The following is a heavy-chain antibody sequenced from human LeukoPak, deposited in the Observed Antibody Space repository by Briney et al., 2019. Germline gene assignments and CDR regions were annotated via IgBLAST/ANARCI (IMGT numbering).Heavy chain of an antibody. D-gene: IGHD6-19*01. CDR1: GFTFSSYS. V-gene: IGHV3-21*01. CDR3: ARMAVAAHDAFDI. CDR2: ISSSSSYI. J-gene: IGHJ3*02. Sequence: GGSLRLSCAASGFTFSSYSMNWVRQAPGKGLKWVSSISSSSSYIYYADSVKGRFTISRDNAKNSLYLQMNSLRAEDTAVYYCARMAVAAHDAFDIWGQGTMVTVSS.